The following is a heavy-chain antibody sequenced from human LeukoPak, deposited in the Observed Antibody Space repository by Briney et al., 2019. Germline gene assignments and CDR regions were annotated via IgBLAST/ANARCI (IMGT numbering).Heavy chain of an antibody. CDR2: ISYDGSNK. D-gene: IGHD3-22*01. J-gene: IGHJ4*02. CDR3: AKTSSGPFDY. Sequence: GGSLRLSCAASGFTFSSYGMHWARQAPGKGLEWVAVISYDGSNKYYADSVKGRFTISRDNSKNTLYLQMNSLRAEDTAVYYCAKTSSGPFDYWGQGTLVTVSS. V-gene: IGHV3-30*18. CDR1: GFTFSSYG.